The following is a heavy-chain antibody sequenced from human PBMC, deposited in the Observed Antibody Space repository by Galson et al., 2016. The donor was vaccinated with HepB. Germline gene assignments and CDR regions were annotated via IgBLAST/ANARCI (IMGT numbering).Heavy chain of an antibody. CDR1: GFTFDDYT. Sequence: SLRLSCAASGFTFDDYTMHWVRRAPGKGLEWVSLVSWDATTMYYADSVKGRFTISRDNSKNSLYLQMNSLTSEDTALYYCARETTIWGNGFQYWGQGTLVTVSS. CDR3: ARETTIWGNGFQY. J-gene: IGHJ4*02. V-gene: IGHV3-43*01. CDR2: VSWDATTM. D-gene: IGHD4-23*01.